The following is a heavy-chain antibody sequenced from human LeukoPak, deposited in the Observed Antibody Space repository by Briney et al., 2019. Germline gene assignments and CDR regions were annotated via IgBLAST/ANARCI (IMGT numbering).Heavy chain of an antibody. CDR2: ITSSGGNT. J-gene: IGHJ4*02. Sequence: GGSLRLSCAASGFTFSSYAMSWVRQAPGKGLEWVPAITSSGGNTYYADSAEGRFTISRDNSKNTLYLQMNSLRAEDTALYYCAKRHDKSNSYYLPFFDYWGQGALVTVSS. CDR3: AKRHDKSNSYYLPFFDY. D-gene: IGHD1-26*01. V-gene: IGHV3-23*01. CDR1: GFTFSSYA.